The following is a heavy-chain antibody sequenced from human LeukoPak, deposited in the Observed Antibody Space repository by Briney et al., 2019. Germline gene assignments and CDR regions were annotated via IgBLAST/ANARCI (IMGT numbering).Heavy chain of an antibody. CDR1: GYSISSGYY. D-gene: IGHD4-17*01. V-gene: IGHV4-38-2*02. J-gene: IGHJ4*02. CDR2: IYHSGST. CDR3: ANSIDFDYGDYYFDY. Sequence: PSETLSLTCTVSGYSISSGYYWGWIRQPPGKGLEWIGSIYHSGSTYYNPSLKSRVTISVDTSKNQFSLILSSVTAADTAVYYCANSIDFDYGDYYFDYWGQGALVTISS.